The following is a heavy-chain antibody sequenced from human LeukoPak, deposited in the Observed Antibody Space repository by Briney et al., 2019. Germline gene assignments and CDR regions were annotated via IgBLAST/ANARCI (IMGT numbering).Heavy chain of an antibody. Sequence: ASVKVSCKASGYTFTGYYMHWVRQAPGQGLEWMGWINPNSGGTNYAQKFQGRVTMTRDTSISTAYMELSRLRSDDTAVYYCASSIKLVGAAFDYWGQGTLVTVSS. J-gene: IGHJ4*02. CDR3: ASSIKLVGAAFDY. CDR2: INPNSGGT. V-gene: IGHV1-2*02. CDR1: GYTFTGYY. D-gene: IGHD1-26*01.